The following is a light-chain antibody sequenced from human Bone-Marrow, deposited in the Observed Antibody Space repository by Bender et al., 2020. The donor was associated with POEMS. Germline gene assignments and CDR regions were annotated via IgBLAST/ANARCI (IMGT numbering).Light chain of an antibody. J-gene: IGLJ1*01. CDR2: GYN. CDR3: CSYSSTTIFV. CDR1: SSNTGSGYD. V-gene: IGLV1-40*01. Sequence: QSVLTQPPSVSGAPGQRVTISCTGSSSNTGSGYDINWYQHLPGTAPKLLIYGYNNRPSGVPDRFSGSKSGTSASLAITGLQAEDEADYYFCSYSSTTIFVFGTGTRVAVL.